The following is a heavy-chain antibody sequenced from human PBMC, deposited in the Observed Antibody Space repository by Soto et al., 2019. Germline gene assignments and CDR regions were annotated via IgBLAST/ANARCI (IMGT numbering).Heavy chain of an antibody. J-gene: IGHJ4*02. Sequence: ASVKVSCKASGDTFSGYPIDWVRQAPGEGLEWMGRIIPVFGTTNDAQRFEGRVTFTADESTNTAYMELRGLLSEDTAVYYCARDGGFGELKYWGPGTLVTVSS. V-gene: IGHV1-69*13. CDR3: ARDGGFGELKY. CDR2: IIPVFGTT. D-gene: IGHD3-10*01. CDR1: GDTFSGYP.